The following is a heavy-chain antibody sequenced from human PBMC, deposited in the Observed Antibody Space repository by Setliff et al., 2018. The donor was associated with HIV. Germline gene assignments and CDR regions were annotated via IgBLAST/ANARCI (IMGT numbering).Heavy chain of an antibody. CDR1: GYALTSYS. J-gene: IGHJ5*02. V-gene: IGHV1-18*01. Sequence: ASVKVSCKASGYALTSYSLTWVRQAPGQGLEWMGWISDYNSNTEYAQKFQGRVTMTKDTSTSTAYMELSSLRPDDTAVYFCARRADRFDLWGQGTLVTVSS. CDR2: ISDYNSNT. D-gene: IGHD3-9*01. CDR3: ARRADRFDL.